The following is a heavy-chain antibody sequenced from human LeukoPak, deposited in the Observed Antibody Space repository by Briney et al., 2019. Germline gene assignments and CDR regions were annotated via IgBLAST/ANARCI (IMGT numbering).Heavy chain of an antibody. V-gene: IGHV3-64*04. CDR1: GFTFSSFA. CDR2: ISRNGGST. CDR3: AKQDIRSSAWYD. J-gene: IGHJ4*02. Sequence: TGGSLRLSCSASGFTFSSFAMHWVRQAPGKGLEYVAAISRNGGSTYYADSVKGRFTISRDNSKNTLYLQMNSLRAEDTAVYYCAKQDIRSSAWYDWGQGTLVTVSS. D-gene: IGHD6-19*01.